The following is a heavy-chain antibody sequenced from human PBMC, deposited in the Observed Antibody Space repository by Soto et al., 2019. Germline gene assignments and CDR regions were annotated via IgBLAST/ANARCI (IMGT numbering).Heavy chain of an antibody. CDR3: AKGGSIVAAGTRVYLYNAMDV. D-gene: IGHD1-26*01. CDR2: INPNSGDT. CDR1: GYTFTGYY. J-gene: IGHJ6*02. Sequence: ASVKVSCKASGYTFTGYYVHWVRQAPGQGLEWMGWINPNSGDTYLAQRFQGRVTMNRDTSIGTAYMELRGLTSDDTAEYYCAKGGSIVAAGTRVYLYNAMDVWGQGTTVTVSS. V-gene: IGHV1-2*02.